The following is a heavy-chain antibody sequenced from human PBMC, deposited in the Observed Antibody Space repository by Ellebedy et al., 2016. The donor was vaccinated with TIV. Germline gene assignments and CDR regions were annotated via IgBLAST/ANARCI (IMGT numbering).Heavy chain of an antibody. CDR2: ISHDGSRE. CDR1: GFSFTSFG. D-gene: IGHD1-26*01. CDR3: VRDKIVGATIFDY. J-gene: IGHJ4*02. V-gene: IGHV3-30*03. Sequence: GGSLRLSXAASGFSFTSFGMHWVRQAPGKGLDWVAIISHDGSREYYADSVKGRFTISRDDSKNTLYLEMNSLRAEDTAVYYCVRDKIVGATIFDYWGQGTLVTVSS.